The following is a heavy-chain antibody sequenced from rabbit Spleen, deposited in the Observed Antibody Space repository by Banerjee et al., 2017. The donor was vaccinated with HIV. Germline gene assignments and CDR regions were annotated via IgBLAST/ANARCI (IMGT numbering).Heavy chain of an antibody. CDR2: IYSASGSA. J-gene: IGHJ6*01. D-gene: IGHD1-1*01. CDR1: GFDFSYSYW. Sequence: QEQLVESGGGLVQPGGSLTLTCTASGFDFSYSYWICWVRQAPGKGLEWIGCIYSASGSAYYASWAKGRLTISKASSTTVTLQMTSLTAADTATYFCARDTSSSFSSYGMDLWGPGTLVTVS. V-gene: IGHV1S45*01. CDR3: ARDTSSSFSSYGMDL.